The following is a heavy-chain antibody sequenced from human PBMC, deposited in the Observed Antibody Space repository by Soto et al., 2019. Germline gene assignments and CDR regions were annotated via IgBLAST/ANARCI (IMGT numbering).Heavy chain of an antibody. D-gene: IGHD2-15*01. CDR2: IYYSGST. J-gene: IGHJ3*02. V-gene: IGHV4-61*01. Sequence: QVQLQESGAGLVKPSETLSLTCTVSGGSVSSGRYYWSWIRQPPGKGLEWIGYIYYSGSTNYNPSLKSRVTISVDTSKNQFSLKLSSVTAADTAVYYCARGSGPNDAFDIWGQGTMVTVSS. CDR1: GGSVSSGRYY. CDR3: ARGSGPNDAFDI.